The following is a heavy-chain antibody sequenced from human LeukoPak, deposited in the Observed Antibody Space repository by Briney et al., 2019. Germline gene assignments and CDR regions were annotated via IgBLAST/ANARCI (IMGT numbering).Heavy chain of an antibody. D-gene: IGHD3-22*01. CDR2: IYISGST. Sequence: SETLSLTCTVSGGSISSYYWSWIRQPAGKGLEWIGRIYISGSTNYNPSLKSRVTMSVDTSKNQFSLKLSSVTAEDTAVYYCARRGYDSSGYYYVDTVYYFDYWGQGTLVTVSS. CDR3: ARRGYDSSGYYYVDTVYYFDY. CDR1: GGSISSYY. J-gene: IGHJ4*02. V-gene: IGHV4-4*07.